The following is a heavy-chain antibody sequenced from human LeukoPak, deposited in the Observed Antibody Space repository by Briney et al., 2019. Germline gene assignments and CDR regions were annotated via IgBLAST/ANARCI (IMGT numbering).Heavy chain of an antibody. Sequence: GGALRLSCAASGFTFSSYAMSWVRQAPGKGLEWVSAISGSGGSTYYADSVKGRFTISRDNSKNTLYLQMNSLRAEDTAVYYCAKDLSPGYYDSSGYYGLFDYWGQGTLVTVSS. V-gene: IGHV3-23*01. J-gene: IGHJ4*02. CDR3: AKDLSPGYYDSSGYYGLFDY. CDR2: ISGSGGST. D-gene: IGHD3-22*01. CDR1: GFTFSSYA.